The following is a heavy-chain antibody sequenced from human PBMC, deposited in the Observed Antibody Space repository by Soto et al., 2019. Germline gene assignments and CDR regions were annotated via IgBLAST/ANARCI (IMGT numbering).Heavy chain of an antibody. J-gene: IGHJ3*02. Sequence: GGSLRLSCAAPGFAFSRYPMTWVRQVPGKGLEWVSAITGSGGSAFYVDSVKGRFTISRDNSKNTLYLQMNSLRAEDTALYYCASPATGYYNDAFDIWGQGTLVTVSS. CDR1: GFAFSRYP. CDR2: ITGSGGSA. V-gene: IGHV3-23*01. CDR3: ASPATGYYNDAFDI. D-gene: IGHD3-9*01.